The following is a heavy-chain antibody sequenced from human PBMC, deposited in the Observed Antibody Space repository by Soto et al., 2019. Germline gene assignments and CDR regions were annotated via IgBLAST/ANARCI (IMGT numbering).Heavy chain of an antibody. CDR2: INPNSGGT. J-gene: IGHJ5*02. CDR1: GYTFTGYY. CDR3: ARGRGIAHRPPKWFVP. V-gene: IGHV1-2*04. D-gene: IGHD6-6*01. Sequence: ASVKVSCKASGYTFTGYYMHWVRQAPGQGLEWMGWINPNSGGTNYAQKFQGWVTMTRDTSISTAYMELSRLRSDDTAVYYCARGRGIAHRPPKWFVPRGQGTLVTGFS.